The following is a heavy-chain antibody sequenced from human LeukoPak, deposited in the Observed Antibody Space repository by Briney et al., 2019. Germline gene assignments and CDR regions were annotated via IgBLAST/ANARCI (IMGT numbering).Heavy chain of an antibody. D-gene: IGHD3-10*01. V-gene: IGHV4-59*01. CDR1: GGSISSYY. CDR2: VYYSGST. CDR3: ARAGLSGTAAGHWYFDL. Sequence: SETLSLTCTVSGGSISSYYWSWIRQPPGKGLEWIGYVYYSGSTNYNPSLKSRVTISIDMSKNQFSLKLRSVTAADTALFYCARAGLSGTAAGHWYFDLWGRGTLVTVSS. J-gene: IGHJ2*01.